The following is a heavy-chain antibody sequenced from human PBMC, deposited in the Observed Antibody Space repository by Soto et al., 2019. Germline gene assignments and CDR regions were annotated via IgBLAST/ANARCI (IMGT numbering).Heavy chain of an antibody. CDR1: GGSISSSNW. CDR3: ARFNSGNYYEAFDI. Sequence: QVQLQESGPGLVKPSGTLSLTCAVSGGSISSSNWWSWVRQPPGKGLEWIGEIYHSGSTNYNPSRRTRFTISVDKSKHQFSLKLSSVTAAETAVYYCARFNSGNYYEAFDIWGQGTMVTVSS. D-gene: IGHD1-26*01. V-gene: IGHV4-4*02. J-gene: IGHJ3*02. CDR2: IYHSGST.